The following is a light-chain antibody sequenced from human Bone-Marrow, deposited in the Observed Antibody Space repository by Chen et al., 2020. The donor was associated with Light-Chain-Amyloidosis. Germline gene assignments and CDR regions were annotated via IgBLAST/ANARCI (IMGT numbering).Light chain of an antibody. Sequence: SYVLTQPSSVSVAPGQTATIACGGNNIGSTSVHWYQQTPGQAPLLVVYDDSDRPSGVSNRFSDSKSGNTASLTISGLKADEEADYCCCSYAGSTTYIVFGGGTKLTVL. V-gene: IGLV3-21*02. CDR3: CSYAGSTTYIV. CDR2: DDS. J-gene: IGLJ2*01. CDR1: NIGSTS.